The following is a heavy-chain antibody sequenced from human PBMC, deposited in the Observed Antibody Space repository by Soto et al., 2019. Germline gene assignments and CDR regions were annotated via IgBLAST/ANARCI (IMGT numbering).Heavy chain of an antibody. V-gene: IGHV3-21*06. Sequence: EVQLVESGGGLVKPGGSLRLSCAASGFAFSSYTMNWVRQAPGKGLEWVAFITIRSSYIYYAGSVRGRVTISRDNAKNSLYLQMDGLRAEDTAVYYFARDDGWLVLDYWGQGTLVTVSS. D-gene: IGHD6-19*01. CDR1: GFAFSSYT. CDR3: ARDDGWLVLDY. J-gene: IGHJ4*02. CDR2: ITIRSSYI.